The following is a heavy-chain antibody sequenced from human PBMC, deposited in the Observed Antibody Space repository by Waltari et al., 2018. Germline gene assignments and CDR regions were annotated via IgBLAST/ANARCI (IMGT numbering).Heavy chain of an antibody. CDR2: TRNKENSYST. D-gene: IGHD2-2*02. CDR1: GFPFSDHY. V-gene: IGHV3-72*01. J-gene: IGHJ6*02. Sequence: EVQLVESGGGLVQPGGSLRLSCAASGFPFSDHYIDWVRQAPGKGLEWLGLTRNKENSYSTVYAASVKGRFTISRDDSKNLAYLQMNSLGIDDTAIYYCVRSYTASPMDVWGQGTTVTVSS. CDR3: VRSYTASPMDV.